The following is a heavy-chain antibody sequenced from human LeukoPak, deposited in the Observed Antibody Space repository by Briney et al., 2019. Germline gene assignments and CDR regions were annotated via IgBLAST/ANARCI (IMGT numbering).Heavy chain of an antibody. CDR2: ISYDGSNK. D-gene: IGHD6-13*01. CDR1: GFTFSSYA. J-gene: IGHJ4*02. CDR3: ASLSIAAAGTDY. Sequence: GGSLRLSCAASGFTFSSYAMHWVRQAPGKGLEWVAVISYDGSNKYYADSVKGRFTISRDNSENTLYLQMNSLRAEDTAVYYCASLSIAAAGTDYWGQGTLVTVSS. V-gene: IGHV3-30*04.